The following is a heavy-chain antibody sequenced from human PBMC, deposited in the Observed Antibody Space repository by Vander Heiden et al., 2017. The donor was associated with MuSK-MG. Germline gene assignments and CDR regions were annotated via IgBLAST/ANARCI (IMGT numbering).Heavy chain of an antibody. CDR3: ARDNRAVAVGR. J-gene: IGHJ4*02. CDR2: IKPDGREK. Sequence: EVQLVESGGGLVQPVGSLRLSCAASGFTFSSSWLYWVPQAPGKGLEGVATIKPDGREKNYVDSVRGRFTISRDNAKNSVYLQMDSLRAEDTALYYCARDNRAVAVGRWGQGTLVTVSS. V-gene: IGHV3-7*03. CDR1: GFTFSSSW. D-gene: IGHD6-19*01.